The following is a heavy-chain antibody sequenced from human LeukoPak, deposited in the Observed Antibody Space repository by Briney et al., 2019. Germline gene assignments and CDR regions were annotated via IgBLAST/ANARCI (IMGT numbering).Heavy chain of an antibody. V-gene: IGHV3-33*01. CDR3: ARGYNSGSTWNFQH. J-gene: IGHJ1*01. CDR1: GFTFSSYG. CDR2: IWYDGSNK. D-gene: IGHD1-26*01. Sequence: GRSLRLSCAASGFTFSSYGMHWVRQAPGKGLEWVAVIWYDGSNKYYADSVKGRFTISRDNSKNTLYLQMNSLRAEHTAVYYWARGYNSGSTWNFQHWGQGTLVTVSS.